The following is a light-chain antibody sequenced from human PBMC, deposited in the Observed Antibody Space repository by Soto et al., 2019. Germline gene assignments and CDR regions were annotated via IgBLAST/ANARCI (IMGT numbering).Light chain of an antibody. V-gene: IGLV2-14*01. CDR3: ASNKTGXTYV. CDR1: SSDICYYNY. J-gene: IGLJ1*01. Sequence: QSFLTQPASVSGSPVQSITISCTGTSSDICYYNYFSWFQQHPGKAPNLIISQVTNRPSGISTRFSGSKSGNTASLTISGLQAEDAALYYCASNKTGXTYVVGTGTKVXV. CDR2: QVT.